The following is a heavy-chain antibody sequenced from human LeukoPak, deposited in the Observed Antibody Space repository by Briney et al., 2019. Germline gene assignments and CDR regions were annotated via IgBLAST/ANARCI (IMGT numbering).Heavy chain of an antibody. V-gene: IGHV3-7*03. CDR3: AKDGEITMVRGVHFDY. Sequence: GGSLRLSCEGSGFTFSNYWMGWVRQAPGKGLQWVANIKTDGSEKYYVDSVKGRFTISRDNAKNSLYLQMNSLRAEDTALYYCAKDGEITMVRGVHFDYWGQGTLVTVSS. CDR2: IKTDGSEK. J-gene: IGHJ4*02. CDR1: GFTFSNYW. D-gene: IGHD3-10*01.